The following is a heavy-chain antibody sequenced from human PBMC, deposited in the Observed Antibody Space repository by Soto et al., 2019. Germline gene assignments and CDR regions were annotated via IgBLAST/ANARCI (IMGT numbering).Heavy chain of an antibody. CDR1: GASIYNGGYF. CDR3: ARTTPRITMVRGVPFDY. Sequence: PSETLSLTCSVSGASIYNGGYFWSWIRQSPGKGLEWIGHIHNSGSPNNNPSLKSRVTISVDTSKNQFSLKLSSVTAADTAVYYCARTTPRITMVRGVPFDYWGQGNMVTVSS. CDR2: IHNSGSP. D-gene: IGHD3-10*01. V-gene: IGHV4-61*08. J-gene: IGHJ4*02.